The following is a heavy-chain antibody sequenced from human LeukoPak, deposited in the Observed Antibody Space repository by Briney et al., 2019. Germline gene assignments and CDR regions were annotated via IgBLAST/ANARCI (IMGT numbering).Heavy chain of an antibody. CDR2: IYYSGST. J-gene: IGHJ4*02. Sequence: PSETLSLTCTVSGGSISSYYWSWIRQPPGKGLEWIGYIYYSGSTNYNPSLKSRVTISVDTSKNQFSLKLSSVTAADTAVYYCARTPSGVVPAGLYFDYWGQGTLVTVSS. CDR3: ARTPSGVVPAGLYFDY. CDR1: GGSISSYY. D-gene: IGHD2-2*01. V-gene: IGHV4-59*08.